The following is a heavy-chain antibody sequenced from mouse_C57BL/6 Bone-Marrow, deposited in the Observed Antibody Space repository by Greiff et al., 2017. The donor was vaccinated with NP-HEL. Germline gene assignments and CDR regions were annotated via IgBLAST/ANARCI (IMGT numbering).Heavy chain of an antibody. J-gene: IGHJ2*01. Sequence: VQLQESGPELVKPGASVKISCKASGYAFSSSWMNWVKQRPGKGLEWIGRIYPGDGDTNYNGKFKGKATLTADKSSSTAYMQLSSLTSEDSAVYFCARGDGSSYDYFGDRGQGTTLTVSS. D-gene: IGHD1-1*01. V-gene: IGHV1-82*01. CDR1: GYAFSSSW. CDR2: IYPGDGDT. CDR3: ARGDGSSYDYFGD.